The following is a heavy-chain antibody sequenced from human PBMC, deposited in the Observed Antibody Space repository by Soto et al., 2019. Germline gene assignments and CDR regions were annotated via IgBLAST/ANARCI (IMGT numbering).Heavy chain of an antibody. CDR2: IYYSGST. CDR1: GGSISSYY. D-gene: IGHD6-6*01. V-gene: IGHV4-59*01. CDR3: ARVSSSSNSYYYYYGMDV. J-gene: IGHJ6*02. Sequence: SETLSLTCTVSGGSISSYYWSWIRQPPGKGLEWIGYIYYSGSTNYNPSLKSRVTISVDTSKNQFSLKLSSVTAADTAVYYCARVSSSSNSYYYYYGMDVWGQGTTVTVSS.